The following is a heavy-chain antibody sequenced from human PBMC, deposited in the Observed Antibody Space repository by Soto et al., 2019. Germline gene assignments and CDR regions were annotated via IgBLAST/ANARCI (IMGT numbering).Heavy chain of an antibody. CDR3: ARDLAQIIGDYDNWFDP. CDR1: GYTSTNYG. D-gene: IGHD4-17*01. J-gene: IGHJ5*02. Sequence: ASVKVSCKSSGYTSTNYGISWVRQAPGQGLEWMGWISAYNGNTDYAQKFQGRVTMTTDTSTSTAYMELRSLRSDDTAVYYCARDLAQIIGDYDNWFDPWGQGTLVTVSS. V-gene: IGHV1-18*01. CDR2: ISAYNGNT.